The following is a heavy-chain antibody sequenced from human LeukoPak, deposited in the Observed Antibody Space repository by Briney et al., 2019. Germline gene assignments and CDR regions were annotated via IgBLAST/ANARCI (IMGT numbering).Heavy chain of an antibody. Sequence: GGSLRLSCAASGFTFDDYAMHWVRQAPGKGLEWVSGISWNSGSIGYADSVKGRFTISRDNAKNSLYLQMNSLRAEDTALYYCAKGLDSDSSLFDYWGQGTLVTVSS. J-gene: IGHJ4*02. D-gene: IGHD3-22*01. CDR3: AKGLDSDSSLFDY. V-gene: IGHV3-9*01. CDR1: GFTFDDYA. CDR2: ISWNSGSI.